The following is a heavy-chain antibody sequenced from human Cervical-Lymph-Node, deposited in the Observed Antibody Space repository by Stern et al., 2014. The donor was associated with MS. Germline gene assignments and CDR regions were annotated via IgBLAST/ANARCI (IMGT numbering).Heavy chain of an antibody. J-gene: IGHJ4*02. CDR3: YMDSKF. CDR1: GYSLTTNGVG. D-gene: IGHD2-2*03. V-gene: IGHV2-5*01. CDR2: IYLNGDE. Sequence: QVPLGESGPTLVKPTQTLTLTCTVSGYSLTTNGVGWGWVRQPPGKALQGLVIIYLNGDERCSPSLKSRCTITNDNSKNQYVLTITNMDPADTATYYCYMDSKFWGQGTLVTVSS.